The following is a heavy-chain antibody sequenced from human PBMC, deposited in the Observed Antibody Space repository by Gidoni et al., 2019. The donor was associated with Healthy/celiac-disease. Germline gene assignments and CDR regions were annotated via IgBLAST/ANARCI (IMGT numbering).Heavy chain of an antibody. Sequence: EVQLLESGGGLVQPGGSLRLSCAASGFTFSSYAMSWVRQATGKGLVWVTAISVSGSSTYYADSVKGRFTISRDNSKNTLYLQMNSLRAEDTAVYYCAKDGIVVVPAAMSYFDYWGQGTLVTVSS. D-gene: IGHD2-2*01. CDR3: AKDGIVVVPAAMSYFDY. J-gene: IGHJ4*02. CDR2: ISVSGSST. V-gene: IGHV3-23*01. CDR1: GFTFSSYA.